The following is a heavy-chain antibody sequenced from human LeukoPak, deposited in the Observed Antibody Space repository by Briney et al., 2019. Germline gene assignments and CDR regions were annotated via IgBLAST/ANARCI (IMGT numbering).Heavy chain of an antibody. Sequence: GGSLRPSCAASGFTFSNAWMSWVRQAPGKGLEWVGRIKSKTDGGTTDYAAPVKGRFTISRDDSKNTLYLQMNSLKTEDTAVYYCTTDKGTYYYDSSGSFLGVWGQGTTVTVSS. V-gene: IGHV3-15*01. CDR1: GFTFSNAW. D-gene: IGHD3-22*01. CDR2: IKSKTDGGTT. J-gene: IGHJ6*02. CDR3: TTDKGTYYYDSSGSFLGV.